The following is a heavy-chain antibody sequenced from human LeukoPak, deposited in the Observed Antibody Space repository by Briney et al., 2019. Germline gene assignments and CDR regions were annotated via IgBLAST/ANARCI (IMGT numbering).Heavy chain of an antibody. CDR3: ARANDGPFGVPSNYPPYFDY. V-gene: IGHV1-18*01. CDR2: ISAYNGNT. Sequence: ASVKVSCKASGYTFTSYGISWVRQAPGQGLEWMGWISAYNGNTNYAQKLQGRVTMTTDTSTSTAYMELRSLRSDDTAVYYCARANDGPFGVPSNYPPYFDYWGQGTLVTVSS. CDR1: GYTFTSYG. J-gene: IGHJ4*02. D-gene: IGHD3-3*01.